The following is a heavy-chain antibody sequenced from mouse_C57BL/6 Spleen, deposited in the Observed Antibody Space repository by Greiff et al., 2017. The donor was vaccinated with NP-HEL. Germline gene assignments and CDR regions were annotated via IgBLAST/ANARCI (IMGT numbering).Heavy chain of an antibody. J-gene: IGHJ3*01. CDR2: IYPGDGDT. CDR1: GYAFSSYW. CDR3: ARWVDYYGRWSY. D-gene: IGHD1-1*01. V-gene: IGHV1-80*01. Sequence: QVQLQQSGAELVKPGASVKISCKASGYAFSSYWMNWVKQRPGKGLEWIGQIYPGDGDTNYNGKFKGKATLTAEKSSSTAYMQLSSLTSEDSAVYFCARWVDYYGRWSYWGQGTLVTVSA.